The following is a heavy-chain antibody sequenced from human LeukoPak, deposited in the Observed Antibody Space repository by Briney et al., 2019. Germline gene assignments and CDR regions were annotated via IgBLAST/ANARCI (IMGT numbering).Heavy chain of an antibody. J-gene: IGHJ5*02. V-gene: IGHV4-59*01. CDR2: IYHGGST. D-gene: IGHD3-22*01. CDR1: RGSISSYY. CDR3: AKGRYYYDSSGYPYNWFDP. Sequence: SETLSLTCIVSRGSISSYYWSWIRQPPGKGLEWVGYIYHGGSTNYNPSLKSRVTISGDKSKNKFFLNLSSVTAADTAMYYCAKGRYYYDSSGYPYNWFDPWGEETLVTVSS.